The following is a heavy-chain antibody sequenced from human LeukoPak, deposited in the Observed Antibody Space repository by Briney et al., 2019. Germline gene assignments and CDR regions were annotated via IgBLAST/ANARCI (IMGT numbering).Heavy chain of an antibody. CDR3: ARDGLDYYDSSGYFDY. D-gene: IGHD3-22*01. J-gene: IGHJ4*02. CDR1: GFTFSSYG. V-gene: IGHV3-30*02. Sequence: GGSLRLSCAASGFTFSSYGMHWVRQAPGKGLEWVAFIRYDGSNKYYADSVKDRFTISRDNAKNSLYLQMNSLRAEDTAVYYCARDGLDYYDSSGYFDYWGQGTLVTVSS. CDR2: IRYDGSNK.